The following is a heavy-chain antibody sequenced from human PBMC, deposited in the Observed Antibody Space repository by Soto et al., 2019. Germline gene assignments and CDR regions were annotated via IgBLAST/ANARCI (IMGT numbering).Heavy chain of an antibody. V-gene: IGHV3-53*04. CDR2: IYSGGST. CDR1: GFTVSSNY. CDR3: ASTNPPGVLMVYDI. D-gene: IGHD2-8*01. J-gene: IGHJ3*02. Sequence: EVQLVESGGGLVQPGGSLRLSCAASGFTVSSNYMSWVRQAPGKGLEWFSVIYSGGSTYYADSVKGRFTISRHNSKNTLYLQMNSLRAEDTAVYYCASTNPPGVLMVYDIWGQGTMVTVSS.